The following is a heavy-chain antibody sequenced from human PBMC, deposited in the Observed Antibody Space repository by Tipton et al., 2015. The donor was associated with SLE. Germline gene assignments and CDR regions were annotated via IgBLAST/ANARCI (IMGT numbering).Heavy chain of an antibody. Sequence: TLSLTCTVSGGSISSYYWSWVRQPPGKGLEWIGYIYYTGSANYNPSLKSRVTISVDTSKNQFSLRLSSVTAADTAVYYRARDYYGSGFDAFDIWGQGTMVTVSS. D-gene: IGHD3-10*01. CDR3: ARDYYGSGFDAFDI. CDR1: GGSISSYY. J-gene: IGHJ3*02. V-gene: IGHV4-59*01. CDR2: IYYTGSA.